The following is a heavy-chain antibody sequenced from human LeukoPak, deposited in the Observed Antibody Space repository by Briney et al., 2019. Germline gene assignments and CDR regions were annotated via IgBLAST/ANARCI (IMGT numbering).Heavy chain of an antibody. J-gene: IGHJ3*02. CDR2: IYYSGST. Sequence: NASETLSLTCTVSGGSISSSSYYWGWIRQPPGKGLEWIGSIYYSGSTYYNPSLKSRVTISVDTSKNQFSLKLSSVTAADTAVYYCARDCSSSDHDAFDIWGQGTMVTVSS. CDR3: ARDCSSSDHDAFDI. CDR1: GGSISSSSYY. V-gene: IGHV4-39*07. D-gene: IGHD6-6*01.